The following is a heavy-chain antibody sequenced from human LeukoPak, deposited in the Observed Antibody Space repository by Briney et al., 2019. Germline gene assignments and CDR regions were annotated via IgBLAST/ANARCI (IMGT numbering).Heavy chain of an antibody. Sequence: PSETLSLTCTVSGDSIRSYYWSWVRQPPGKGLEWIGYIYHSGSTNYNPSLKSRVNLSVDMAKNQISLKMSSVTAADTAVYYCARSRVWSDYWGYFDYWGQGILVTVSS. CDR1: GDSIRSYY. D-gene: IGHD3-3*01. CDR2: IYHSGST. V-gene: IGHV4-59*01. J-gene: IGHJ4*02. CDR3: ARSRVWSDYWGYFDY.